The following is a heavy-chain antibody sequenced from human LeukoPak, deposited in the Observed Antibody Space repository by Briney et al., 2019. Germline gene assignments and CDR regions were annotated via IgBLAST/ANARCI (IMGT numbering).Heavy chain of an antibody. CDR3: AKEGDYYGSGSYRDGFDI. CDR1: GFTFSTYS. D-gene: IGHD3-10*01. J-gene: IGHJ3*02. V-gene: IGHV3-48*01. CDR2: IDTGTSTI. Sequence: PGGSLRLSCAASGFTFSTYSMNWVRQAPGKGLEWVSYIDTGTSTIYYADSVKGRFTISRDSFKNTLYLQMNSLRPEDTAVYYCAKEGDYYGSGSYRDGFDIWGQGTRATVSS.